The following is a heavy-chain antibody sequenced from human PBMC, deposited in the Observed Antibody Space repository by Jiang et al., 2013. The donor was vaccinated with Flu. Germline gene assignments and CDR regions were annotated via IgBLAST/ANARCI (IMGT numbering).Heavy chain of an antibody. Sequence: PGLVKPSETLSLTCGVSGYSISSGNYWGWIRQPPGKGLEWIGSIYHSGTTYFNPSLKSRVSISVDTSKNQFSLNPRSVTAADTAVYYCASISGISGPRFDAFDVWGQGTMVTVSS. J-gene: IGHJ3*01. CDR2: IYHSGTT. V-gene: IGHV4-38-2*01. D-gene: IGHD1-20*01. CDR1: GYSISSGNY. CDR3: ASISGISGPRFDAFDV.